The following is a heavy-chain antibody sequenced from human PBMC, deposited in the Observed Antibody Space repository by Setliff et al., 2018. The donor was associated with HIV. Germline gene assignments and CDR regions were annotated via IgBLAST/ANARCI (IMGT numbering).Heavy chain of an antibody. Sequence: PGGSLRLSCAASGFTFDNVDMNWVRQAPGKGPEWVAFISYDGSKKYDADFVKGRFTISRDNSKNTLYLQMNSLRTDDTAVYFCARDCRVGWVFTYGMDVWGQGTLVTVSS. CDR3: ARDCRVGWVFTYGMDV. CDR2: ISYDGSKK. CDR1: GFTFDNVD. V-gene: IGHV3-30*03. D-gene: IGHD6-13*01. J-gene: IGHJ6*02.